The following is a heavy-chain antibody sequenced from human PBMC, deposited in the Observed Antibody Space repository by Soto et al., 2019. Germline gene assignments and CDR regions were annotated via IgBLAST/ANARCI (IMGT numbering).Heavy chain of an antibody. V-gene: IGHV4-34*01. CDR3: ARVGGQWLVRYYYYYGMDV. Sequence: SETLSLTCAVYGGSFSGYYWSWIRQPPGKGLEWIGEINHSGSTNYNPSLKSRVTISVDTSKNQFSLKLSSVTAADTAVYYCARVGGQWLVRYYYYYGMDVWGQGTTVTV. D-gene: IGHD6-19*01. CDR2: INHSGST. CDR1: GGSFSGYY. J-gene: IGHJ6*02.